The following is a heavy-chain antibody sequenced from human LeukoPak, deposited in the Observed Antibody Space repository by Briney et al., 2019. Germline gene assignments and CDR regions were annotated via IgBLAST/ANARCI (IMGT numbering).Heavy chain of an antibody. Sequence: GASVKVSCKASGYTFTGYYMHWVRQAPGQGLEWMGWINPNSGGTNYAQKFQGWVTMTRDTSINTAYMELSRLRSDDTAVYYCARGGDSSGYYCPIDYWGQGTLVTVSS. J-gene: IGHJ4*02. V-gene: IGHV1-2*04. CDR3: ARGGDSSGYYCPIDY. D-gene: IGHD3-22*01. CDR2: INPNSGGT. CDR1: GYTFTGYY.